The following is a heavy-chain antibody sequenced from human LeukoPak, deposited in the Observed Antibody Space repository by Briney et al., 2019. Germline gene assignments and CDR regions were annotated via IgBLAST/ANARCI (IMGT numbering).Heavy chain of an antibody. D-gene: IGHD2-2*02. V-gene: IGHV3-21*01. CDR3: ARGVCSSTSCYTYYYYGMDV. J-gene: IGHJ6*02. CDR1: GFTFSSYS. Sequence: GGSLRLSCAASGFTFSSYSMNWVRQAPGKGLEWVSSISSSSSYIYYADSVKGRFTISRDNSKNTLYLQMNSLRAEDTAVYYCARGVCSSTSCYTYYYYGMDVWGQGTTVTVSS. CDR2: ISSSSSYI.